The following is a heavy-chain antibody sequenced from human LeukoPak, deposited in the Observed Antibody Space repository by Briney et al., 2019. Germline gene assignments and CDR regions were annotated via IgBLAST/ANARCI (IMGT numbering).Heavy chain of an antibody. CDR1: GFTFSSHW. Sequence: GGSLRLSCETSGFTFSSHWMHWVRQAPGKGLVWVSRLNADASTTNYADSVKGRFTISRDNAKNTLYLQINSLRAEDTAVYYCARDKRVYSGGMDVWGQGTTVTVSS. V-gene: IGHV3-74*01. CDR3: ARDKRVYSGGMDV. CDR2: LNADASTT. D-gene: IGHD4-11*01. J-gene: IGHJ6*02.